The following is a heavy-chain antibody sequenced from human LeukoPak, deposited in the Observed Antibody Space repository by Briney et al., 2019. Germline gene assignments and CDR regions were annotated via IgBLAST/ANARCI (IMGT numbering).Heavy chain of an antibody. J-gene: IGHJ6*02. CDR1: GYTFTSYD. D-gene: IGHD3-9*01. CDR3: ARGTTLRYFDRPLYYYYGMDV. Sequence: GASVKVSCKASGYTFTSYDINWVRQATGQGLEWMGWMNPNSGNTGYAQKFQGRVTMPRNTSISTAYMELSSLRSEDTAVYYCARGTTLRYFDRPLYYYYGMDVWGQGTTVTVSS. CDR2: MNPNSGNT. V-gene: IGHV1-8*01.